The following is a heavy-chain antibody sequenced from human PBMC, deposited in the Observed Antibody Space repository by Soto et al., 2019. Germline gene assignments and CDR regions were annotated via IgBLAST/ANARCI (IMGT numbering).Heavy chain of an antibody. D-gene: IGHD3-10*01. CDR3: ARGLAFDGSGAWGDY. Sequence: QVQLQQWGAGLLKPSETLSLTCAVYGGSFSGYYWSWIRQPQGKGLEWIGEINHSVSTNYNPSLKSRVTISGDTSKNQFSLKLSSVTAADTAVYYCARGLAFDGSGAWGDYCGQGTLVTVSS. CDR2: INHSVST. CDR1: GGSFSGYY. V-gene: IGHV4-34*01. J-gene: IGHJ4*02.